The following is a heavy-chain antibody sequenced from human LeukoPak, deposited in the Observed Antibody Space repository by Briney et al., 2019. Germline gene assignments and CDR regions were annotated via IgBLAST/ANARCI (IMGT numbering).Heavy chain of an antibody. J-gene: IGHJ4*02. Sequence: GGSLRLSCAAPGFIFDDYAIHWVRHAPGKGLEWVSLISGDGGSTFYADSVKGRFTVSRDNAKNSLYLQMNSLRAEDTAVYYCARGASSWDYSGQGTLVTVSS. CDR3: ARGASSWDY. D-gene: IGHD6-13*01. CDR2: ISGDGGST. CDR1: GFIFDDYA. V-gene: IGHV3-43*02.